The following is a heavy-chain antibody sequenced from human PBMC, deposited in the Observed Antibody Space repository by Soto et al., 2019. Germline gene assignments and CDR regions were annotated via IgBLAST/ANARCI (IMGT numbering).Heavy chain of an antibody. D-gene: IGHD2-15*01. J-gene: IGHJ6*02. V-gene: IGHV3-30*04. Sequence: GSLRLSCAASGFTFSSYAMHWVRQAPGKGLEWGAGISYDGSNKYYADSVKGRFTISRDNSKNTLYLQMNSLRAEDTAVYYCARDLHLRGISGMDVWGQGTTVTVSS. CDR2: ISYDGSNK. CDR1: GFTFSSYA. CDR3: ARDLHLRGISGMDV.